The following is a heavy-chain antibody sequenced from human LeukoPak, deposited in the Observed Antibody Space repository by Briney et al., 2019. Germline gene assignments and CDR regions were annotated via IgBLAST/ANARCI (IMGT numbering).Heavy chain of an antibody. V-gene: IGHV3-11*04. Sequence: KPGGSLRLSGAASGFTSSDYYMSWIRQAPGKGLEWVSYISSSGSTIYYADSVKGRFTISRDNAKNSLYLQMNSLRAEDTAVYYCARESRSSGWDYFDYWGQGTPVTVSS. J-gene: IGHJ4*02. D-gene: IGHD6-19*01. CDR1: GFTSSDYY. CDR3: ARESRSSGWDYFDY. CDR2: ISSSGSTI.